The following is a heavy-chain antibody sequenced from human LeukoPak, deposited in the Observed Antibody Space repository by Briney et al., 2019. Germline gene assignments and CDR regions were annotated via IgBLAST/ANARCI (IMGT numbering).Heavy chain of an antibody. CDR1: GYTFTSYG. CDR2: ISAYNGNT. J-gene: IGHJ4*02. D-gene: IGHD4-23*01. Sequence: ASVKVSCKASGYTFTSYGISWVRQAPGQGLEWMGWISAYNGNTNYTQKLQGRVTMTEDTFTDTAYMELSSLRSEDTAVYYCATRLRWTGIDYWGQGTLVTVSS. V-gene: IGHV1-18*01. CDR3: ATRLRWTGIDY.